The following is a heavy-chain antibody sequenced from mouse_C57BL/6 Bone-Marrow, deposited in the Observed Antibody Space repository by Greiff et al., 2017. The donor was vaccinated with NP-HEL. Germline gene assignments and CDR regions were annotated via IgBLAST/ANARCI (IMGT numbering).Heavy chain of an antibody. V-gene: IGHV5-17*01. J-gene: IGHJ2*01. D-gene: IGHD1-1*01. Sequence: EVHLVESGGGLVKPGGSLKLSCAASGFTFSDYGMHWVRQAPEKGLEWVAYISSGSSTIYYVDTVKGRFTISRDNAKNTLFLQMTSLRSEDTAMYYCARDTTVSFDYWGQGTTLTVSS. CDR3: ARDTTVSFDY. CDR2: ISSGSSTI. CDR1: GFTFSDYG.